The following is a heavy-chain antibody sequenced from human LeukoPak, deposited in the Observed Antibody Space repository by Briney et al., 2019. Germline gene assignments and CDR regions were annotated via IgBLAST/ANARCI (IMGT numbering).Heavy chain of an antibody. D-gene: IGHD2-2*01. J-gene: IGHJ5*02. V-gene: IGHV3-48*01. Sequence: GGSLRLSCAASGFTFSSYSMNWVRQAPGKGLEWVSYISSSSSTIYYADSVKGRFTISRDNAKNSLYLQMNSLRAEDTAVYYCARDEGSEDIIVVPAAIVGGWLDPWGQGTLVTVSS. CDR1: GFTFSSYS. CDR2: ISSSSSTI. CDR3: ARDEGSEDIIVVPAAIVGGWLDP.